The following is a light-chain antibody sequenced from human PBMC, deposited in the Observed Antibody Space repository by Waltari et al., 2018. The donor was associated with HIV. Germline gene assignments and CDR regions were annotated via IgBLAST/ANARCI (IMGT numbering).Light chain of an antibody. J-gene: IGKJ4*01. CDR2: GAS. V-gene: IGKV3-15*01. Sequence: EIVMTQSPATLSVSPGERATLSRRASQRISGNLAWYQQKPGQAPRLLIYGASTRATGIPARFSGSGSRTEFTLTISSLQSEDFAIYYCQQYNNGLTFGGGTKVEIK. CDR3: QQYNNGLT. CDR1: QRISGN.